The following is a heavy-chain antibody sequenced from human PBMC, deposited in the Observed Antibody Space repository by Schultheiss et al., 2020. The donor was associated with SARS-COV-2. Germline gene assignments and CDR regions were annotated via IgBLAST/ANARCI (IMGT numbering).Heavy chain of an antibody. V-gene: IGHV3-21*01. D-gene: IGHD1-1*01. CDR2: ISSSSSYI. CDR3: ARDHKNGYLTAIGY. J-gene: IGHJ4*02. Sequence: GESLKISCAASGFTFDDYAMHWVRQAPGKGLEWVSSISSSSSYIYYADSVKGRFTISRDNAKNSLYLQMNSLRAEDTAVYYCARDHKNGYLTAIGYWGQGTLVTVSS. CDR1: GFTFDDYA.